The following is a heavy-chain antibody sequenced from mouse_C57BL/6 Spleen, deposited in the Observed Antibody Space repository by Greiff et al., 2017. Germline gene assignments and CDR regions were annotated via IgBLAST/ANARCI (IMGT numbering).Heavy chain of an antibody. CDR1: GYTFTDYN. D-gene: IGHD1-1*01. J-gene: IGHJ2*01. CDR2: INPNNGGT. V-gene: IGHV1-22*01. Sequence: EVQLQQSGPELVKPGASVKMSCKASGYTFTDYNMHWVKQSHGKSLEWIGYINPNNGGTSHNQKFKGKATLTVNKSSSTAYMELRSLTSEDSAVYYCARSTTVVFDYWGQGTTLTVSS. CDR3: ARSTTVVFDY.